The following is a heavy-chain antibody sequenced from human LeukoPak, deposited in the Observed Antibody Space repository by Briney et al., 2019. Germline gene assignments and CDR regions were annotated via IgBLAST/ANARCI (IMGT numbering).Heavy chain of an antibody. V-gene: IGHV3-30*02. CDR3: TTDSGYGDYRGPGDY. CDR2: IRYDGSNK. CDR1: GFTFSSYG. D-gene: IGHD4-17*01. Sequence: GGSLRLSCAASGFTFSSYGMHWVRQAPGKGLEWVAFIRYDGSNKYYADSVKGRFTISRDNSKNTLYLQMNSLKTEDTAVYYCTTDSGYGDYRGPGDYWGQGTLVTASS. J-gene: IGHJ4*02.